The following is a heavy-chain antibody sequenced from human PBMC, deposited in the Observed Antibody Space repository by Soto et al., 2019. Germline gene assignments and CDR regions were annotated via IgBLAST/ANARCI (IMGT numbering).Heavy chain of an antibody. Sequence: QVQLVQSGAEVKKPGASVKVSCKASGYTFTSYGISWVRQAPGQGLEWMGWISGHNGNTNHAKKLQGTVTMTTDTTTTTPYMELRTLRSHDTAMSYCASASNNSARFDSWGQGTLVTVSS. V-gene: IGHV1-18*01. CDR3: ASASNNSARFDS. CDR2: ISGHNGNT. J-gene: IGHJ5*01. D-gene: IGHD2-21*01. CDR1: GYTFTSYG.